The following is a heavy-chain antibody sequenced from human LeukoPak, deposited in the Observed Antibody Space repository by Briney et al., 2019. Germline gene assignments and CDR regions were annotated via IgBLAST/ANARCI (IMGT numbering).Heavy chain of an antibody. Sequence: ASVKVSCKASGYTFSAYAVHWVRQAPGQGLEWMGWINPNSGGTNYAQKFQGRVTMTRDTSISTAYMELSRLRSDDTAVYYCARDRDYGDYVGWFDPWGQGTLVTVSS. J-gene: IGHJ5*02. CDR3: ARDRDYGDYVGWFDP. D-gene: IGHD4-17*01. V-gene: IGHV1-2*02. CDR2: INPNSGGT. CDR1: GYTFSAYA.